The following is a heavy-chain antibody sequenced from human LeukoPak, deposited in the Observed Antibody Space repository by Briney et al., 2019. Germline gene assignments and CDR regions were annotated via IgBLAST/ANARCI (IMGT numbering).Heavy chain of an antibody. CDR1: GFTFSSYG. J-gene: IGHJ5*02. CDR2: IRYDGSNK. D-gene: IGHD3-3*01. Sequence: GGSLRLSCAASGFTFSSYGMHWVRQAPGKGLEWVAFIRYDGSNKYYADSVKGRFTISRDNYRNTLYLQMNSLRREDTAVYYCARAITIFGVVPHRAFDPWGQGILVTVSS. V-gene: IGHV3-30*02. CDR3: ARAITIFGVVPHRAFDP.